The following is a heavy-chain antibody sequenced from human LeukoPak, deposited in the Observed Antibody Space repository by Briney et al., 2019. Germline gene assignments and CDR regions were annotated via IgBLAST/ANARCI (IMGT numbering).Heavy chain of an antibody. CDR1: GVSLGSSC. V-gene: IGHV4-4*08. D-gene: IGHD3-10*01. CDR2: ICNSGNI. J-gene: IGHJ4*02. Sequence: PSETLSLTCTVSGVSLGSSCWTWIRQPPGKGLEWIGYICNSGNINYNPSLKSRVTISIDTSKNQFSLKLSSVTAADTAVYYCARELLWFGESFRGTFDYWGQGTLVTVSS. CDR3: ARELLWFGESFRGTFDY.